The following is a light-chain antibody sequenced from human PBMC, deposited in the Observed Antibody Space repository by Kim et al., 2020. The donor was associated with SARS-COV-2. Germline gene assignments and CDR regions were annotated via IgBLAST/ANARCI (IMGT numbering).Light chain of an antibody. CDR3: QVWDVGHPV. CDR2: YDS. J-gene: IGLJ3*02. V-gene: IGLV3-21*04. Sequence: SYELTQPPSVSVAPGKTARITCGGNNIGSKSVHWCQQKPGQAPVLVIFYDSDRPSGIPERFSGSTSGNTATLTINRVEAGDEADYFCQVWDVGHPVFGGG. CDR1: NIGSKS.